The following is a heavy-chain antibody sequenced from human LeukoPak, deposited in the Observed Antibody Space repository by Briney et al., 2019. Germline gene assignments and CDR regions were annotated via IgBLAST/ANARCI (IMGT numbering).Heavy chain of an antibody. D-gene: IGHD6-6*01. Sequence: GGSLRLSCAASGFSVSSNYMSWLRQAPGKGLEWVSVIYSGGSTYYADSVTGRFTISRDSSKNTLYLQMNSLRAEDTAVYYCARDRAPYSSSSGQVYWGQGTQVTVSS. CDR1: GFSVSSNY. J-gene: IGHJ4*02. CDR2: IYSGGST. V-gene: IGHV3-53*01. CDR3: ARDRAPYSSSSGQVY.